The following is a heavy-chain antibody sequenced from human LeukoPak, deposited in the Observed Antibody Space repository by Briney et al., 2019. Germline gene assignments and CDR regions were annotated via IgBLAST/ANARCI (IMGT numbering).Heavy chain of an antibody. CDR3: ARPRDFWSGYYLDY. CDR1: GFTFSSYA. J-gene: IGHJ4*02. D-gene: IGHD3-3*01. CDR2: ISSNGGST. Sequence: PGGSLRLSCAASGFTFSSYAMYWVRQAPGKGLEYVSAISSNGGSTYYANSVKGRFTISRDNSKNTLYLQMGSLRAEDMAVYYCARPRDFWSGYYLDYWGQGTLVTVSS. V-gene: IGHV3-64*01.